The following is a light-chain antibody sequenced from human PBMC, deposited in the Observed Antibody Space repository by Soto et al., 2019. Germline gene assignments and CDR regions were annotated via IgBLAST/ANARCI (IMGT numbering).Light chain of an antibody. Sequence: QSALTQPRSVSGSPGQSVTISCTGTSNDVGGYNFVSWYQQYPGKAPTLILYDVIKRPSRVPDRFSGSKSGNTASLTIAGLQAEDEADYYCCSYAGTSSYVFGSGTKVTVL. CDR3: CSYAGTSSYV. CDR2: DVI. V-gene: IGLV2-11*01. CDR1: SNDVGGYNF. J-gene: IGLJ1*01.